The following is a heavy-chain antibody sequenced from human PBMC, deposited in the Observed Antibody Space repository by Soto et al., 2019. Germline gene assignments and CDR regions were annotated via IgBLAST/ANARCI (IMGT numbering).Heavy chain of an antibody. Sequence: EVQLVESGGGLVQPGGSLRLSCAASGFTFSSYWMHWVRQAPGKGLVWVSRINSDGSSTSYAASVKGRFTISRDNAKNKVYLKMNRLRAGDTAGYYCARVYGCCSGGSSYYLHYYVIDVWGQGTTVTVSS. D-gene: IGHD2-15*01. V-gene: IGHV3-74*02. CDR2: INSDGSST. CDR1: GFTFSSYW. CDR3: ARVYGCCSGGSSYYLHYYVIDV. J-gene: IGHJ6*02.